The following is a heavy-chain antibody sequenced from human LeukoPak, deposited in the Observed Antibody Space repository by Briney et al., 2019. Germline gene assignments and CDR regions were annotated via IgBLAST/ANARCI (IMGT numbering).Heavy chain of an antibody. D-gene: IGHD4-17*01. CDR3: ARGYGDPPRFDY. J-gene: IGHJ4*02. CDR1: GGSISSYY. V-gene: IGHV4-59*01. Sequence: SETLSLTSTVPGGSISSYYWSWIRQPPGKGLEWIGYIYYSGSTNYNPSLKSRVTISVDTSKNQFSLKLSSVTAADTAVYYCARGYGDPPRFDYWGQGTLVTVSS. CDR2: IYYSGST.